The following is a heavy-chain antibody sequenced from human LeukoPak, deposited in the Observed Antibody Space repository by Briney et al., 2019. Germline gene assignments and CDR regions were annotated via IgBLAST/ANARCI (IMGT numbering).Heavy chain of an antibody. CDR3: ARVHGSYYNAFDI. Sequence: GGSLRLSCAASGFTFSSYEMNWVRQAPGKGLEWVSYICSSGSTIYYADSVKGRFTISRDNAKNSLYLQMNSLRAEDTAVYYCARVHGSYYNAFDIWGQGTMVTVSS. V-gene: IGHV3-48*03. D-gene: IGHD1-26*01. CDR2: ICSSGSTI. J-gene: IGHJ3*02. CDR1: GFTFSSYE.